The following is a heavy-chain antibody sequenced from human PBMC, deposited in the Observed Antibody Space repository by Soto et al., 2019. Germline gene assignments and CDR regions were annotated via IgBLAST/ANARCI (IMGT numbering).Heavy chain of an antibody. CDR3: ARDPCFGIVVVTPSCGMDV. J-gene: IGHJ6*02. CDR1: GFTFSSYS. Sequence: GGSLRLSCAASGFTFSSYSMNWVRQAPGKGLEWVSLISSSSSIKYYADSVKGRFTISRDNAKNSLYLQMSSLRDEDTAVYYCARDPCFGIVVVTPSCGMDVWGQGNTVTVSS. D-gene: IGHD3-22*01. V-gene: IGHV3-48*02. CDR2: ISSSSSIK.